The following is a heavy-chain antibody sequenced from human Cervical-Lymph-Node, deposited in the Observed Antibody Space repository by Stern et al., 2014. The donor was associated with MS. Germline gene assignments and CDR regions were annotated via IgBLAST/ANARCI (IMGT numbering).Heavy chain of an antibody. J-gene: IGHJ6*02. CDR1: GFIFSSYG. CDR2: ISYDESNN. D-gene: IGHD4-17*01. CDR3: AKDRDGARLHYYGLDV. V-gene: IGHV3-30*18. Sequence: VHLVESGGGVVQPGRSLRLSWAASGFIFSSYGMHWVRQAPGTGLEWVAGISYDESNNYYADSVKGRFTVSRDNSKNTLYLQMNSLRGEDTAVYYCAKDRDGARLHYYGLDVWGQGTTVTVS.